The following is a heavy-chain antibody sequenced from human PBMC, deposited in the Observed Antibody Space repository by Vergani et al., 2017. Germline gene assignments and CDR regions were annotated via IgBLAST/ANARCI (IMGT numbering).Heavy chain of an antibody. Sequence: QVQLVQSGAEVKKPGASVKVSCKVSGYTLTELSMPWVRQAPGKGLEWMGGFDPEDGETIYAQKFQGRVTMTEDTSTDTAYMELSSLRSEDTAVYYCARAAGTYYYDSSGYDAFDIWGQGTMVTVSS. J-gene: IGHJ3*02. D-gene: IGHD3-22*01. V-gene: IGHV1-24*01. CDR2: FDPEDGET. CDR3: ARAAGTYYYDSSGYDAFDI. CDR1: GYTLTELS.